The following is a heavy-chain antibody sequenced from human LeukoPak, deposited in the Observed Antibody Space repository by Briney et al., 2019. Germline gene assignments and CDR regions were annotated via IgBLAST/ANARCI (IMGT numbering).Heavy chain of an antibody. CDR1: GGSFSGYY. D-gene: IGHD3-3*01. Sequence: SETLSLTCAVYGGSFSGYYWSWIRQPPGKGLEWIGEINHSGSTNYNPSLKSRVPISVDTSKNQFSLKLSSVTAADTAVYYCARAGKEFTIFGVGPRNWFDPWGQGTLVTVSS. V-gene: IGHV4-34*01. CDR2: INHSGST. J-gene: IGHJ5*02. CDR3: ARAGKEFTIFGVGPRNWFDP.